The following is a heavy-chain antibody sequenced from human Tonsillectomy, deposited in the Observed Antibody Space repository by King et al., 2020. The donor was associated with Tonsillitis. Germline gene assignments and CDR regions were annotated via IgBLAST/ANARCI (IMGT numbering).Heavy chain of an antibody. V-gene: IGHV3-64D*06. D-gene: IGHD5-12*01. CDR1: GFTFSSYA. CDR2: ISSNGGST. Sequence: VQLVESGGGLVQPGGSLRLSCSAPGFTFSSYAMHWVRQAPGKGLEYVSAISSNGGSTYYADSVKGRFTISRDNSKNTRYLQMSILRAEDTAVYYCVAGRGYVGFLYYWGQGTLVTVSS. CDR3: VAGRGYVGFLYY. J-gene: IGHJ4*02.